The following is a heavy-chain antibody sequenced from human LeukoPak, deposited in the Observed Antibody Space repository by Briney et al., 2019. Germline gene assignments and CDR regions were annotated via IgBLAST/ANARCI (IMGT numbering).Heavy chain of an antibody. J-gene: IGHJ4*02. CDR3: ARDHIAAAGTPQH. Sequence: GGSLRLSCAASGFTFTTYSMNWVRQAPGKEPEWVSAVSSSSDYIYYADSVRGRFTISRDNSKNTLYLQMNGLRAEDTAVYYCARDHIAAAGTPQHWGQGTLVTVSS. V-gene: IGHV3-21*04. CDR1: GFTFTTYS. CDR2: VSSSSDYI. D-gene: IGHD6-13*01.